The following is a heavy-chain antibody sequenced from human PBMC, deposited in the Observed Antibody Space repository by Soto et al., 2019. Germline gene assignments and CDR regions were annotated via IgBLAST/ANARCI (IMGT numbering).Heavy chain of an antibody. D-gene: IGHD6-13*01. Sequence: LRCTVAYGTSSDYDGRLIRPPPGKGLEWIGYIYYSGSTYYNPSLKSRVTISVDTSKNQFSLKLSSVTAADTAVYYCARPSSSSWFDFWGQGIRVTVS. V-gene: IGHV4-59*04. J-gene: IGHJ4*02. CDR2: IYYSGST. CDR3: ARPSSSSWFDF. CDR1: YGTSSDYD.